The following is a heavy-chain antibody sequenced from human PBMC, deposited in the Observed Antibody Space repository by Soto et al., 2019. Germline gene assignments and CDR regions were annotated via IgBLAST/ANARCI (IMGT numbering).Heavy chain of an antibody. V-gene: IGHV1-2*02. Sequence: QVQLVQSGAEVKKPGASVKVSCKASGYTFTGYYMHWVRQAPGQGLEWMGWINPNSGGTNYAQKFQGRVTMTRDTSISTAYMELSRLRSDDTAVYYCARDLSAIFGVVGAFDIWGQGTMVTVSP. J-gene: IGHJ3*02. CDR3: ARDLSAIFGVVGAFDI. CDR2: INPNSGGT. D-gene: IGHD3-3*01. CDR1: GYTFTGYY.